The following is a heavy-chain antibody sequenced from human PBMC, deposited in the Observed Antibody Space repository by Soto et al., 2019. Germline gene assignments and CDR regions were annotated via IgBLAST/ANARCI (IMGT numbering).Heavy chain of an antibody. V-gene: IGHV1-18*04. CDR2: ISANTGDT. CDR1: GYSFSTNG. D-gene: IGHD3-3*01. Sequence: QVQLAQSGAEVKKPGASITVSCKASGYSFSTNGVSWVRQAPGQGLEWMGWISANTGDTLYAEQFEDRITLTADTPTTTAYMELRSLRPDDTATYFCATDKGDFTFGPWGQGTLITVAS. J-gene: IGHJ5*02. CDR3: ATDKGDFTFGP.